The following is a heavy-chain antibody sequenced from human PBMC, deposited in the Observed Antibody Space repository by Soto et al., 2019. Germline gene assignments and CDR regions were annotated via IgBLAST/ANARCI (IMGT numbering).Heavy chain of an antibody. CDR1: GFTFSSYW. CDR2: IKQDGSEK. V-gene: IGHV3-7*05. J-gene: IGHJ4*02. Sequence: EVQLVESGGGLVQPGGSLRLSCAASGFTFSSYWMSWVRQAPGKGLAWVANIKQDGSEKYYVDSVKGRFTISRDNAKNSLYLQMNSLRAEDTAVYYCARDLRIAARRSYFDYWGQGTLVTVSS. D-gene: IGHD6-6*01. CDR3: ARDLRIAARRSYFDY.